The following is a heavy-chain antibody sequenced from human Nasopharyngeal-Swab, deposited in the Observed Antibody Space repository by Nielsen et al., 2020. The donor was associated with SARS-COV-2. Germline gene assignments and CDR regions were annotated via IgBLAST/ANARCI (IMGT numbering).Heavy chain of an antibody. J-gene: IGHJ5*02. V-gene: IGHV3-23*01. CDR2: LSAPGNT. CDR1: GITFNNYA. D-gene: IGHD1-26*01. Sequence: GESLKISCAASGITFNNYAMSWVRQGPGKGLEWVSALSAPGNTYYADAVKGRFTVSRDNSQNTLYLHMNSLGAEDTAVYYCAKDGGGSSSLNWFDPWGQGTLVTVSS. CDR3: AKDGGGSSSLNWFDP.